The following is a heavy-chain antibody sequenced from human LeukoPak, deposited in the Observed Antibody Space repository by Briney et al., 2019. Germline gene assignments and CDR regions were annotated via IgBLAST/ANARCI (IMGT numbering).Heavy chain of an antibody. V-gene: IGHV3-74*01. CDR3: ARDWDYGAAFDI. Sequence: GGSLRLSCAASRFTFSSYWMHWVRQAPGKGLVWVSRINSDGSSTSYADSVKGRFTISRDNAKNTLYLQMNGLRAEDTAVYYCARDWDYGAAFDIWGQGTMVTVSS. CDR2: INSDGSST. J-gene: IGHJ3*02. D-gene: IGHD4-17*01. CDR1: RFTFSSYW.